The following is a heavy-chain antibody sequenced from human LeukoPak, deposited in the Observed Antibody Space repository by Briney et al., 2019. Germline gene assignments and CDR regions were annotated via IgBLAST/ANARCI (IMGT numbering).Heavy chain of an antibody. V-gene: IGHV3-21*01. CDR3: ARDLAWDAFDI. CDR2: IHSSSGSI. Sequence: GRSLRLSCAASGFNFTNYNMNWVRQAPGKGLEWVSSIHSSSGSIYYADSLKGRFTISRDNAKNSLYLQMNSLRAEDTAVYYCARDLAWDAFDIWGQGTMVTVSS. J-gene: IGHJ3*02. CDR1: GFNFTNYN.